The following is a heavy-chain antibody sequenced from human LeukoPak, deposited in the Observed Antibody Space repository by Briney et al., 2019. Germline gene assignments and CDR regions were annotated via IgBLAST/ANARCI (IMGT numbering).Heavy chain of an antibody. Sequence: GGSLRLSCAASGFTFSSYSMNWVRQAPGKGLEWVSSISSSSSYIYYADSVKGRFTISRDNAKNSLYLQMNSLRAEDTAVYYCATDCPTLYNLNEKIYYYYYGMDVWGQGTTVTVSS. CDR2: ISSSSSYI. V-gene: IGHV3-21*01. J-gene: IGHJ6*02. CDR1: GFTFSSYS. CDR3: ATDCPTLYNLNEKIYYYYYGMDV. D-gene: IGHD1-1*01.